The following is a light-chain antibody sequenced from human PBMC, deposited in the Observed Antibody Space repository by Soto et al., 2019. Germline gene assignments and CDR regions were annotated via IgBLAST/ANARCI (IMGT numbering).Light chain of an antibody. V-gene: IGKV1-39*01. CDR1: ENISRH. CDR3: QQTYTTLSSS. J-gene: IGKJ5*01. CDR2: AAS. Sequence: DIQMTQSPSSLSGSVGDRVTITCRASENISRHLNWYQQKPGKAPKLLIYAASSLQNGVPSRFRGGGSGTDFTLTISNLQPEDFATYHCQQTYTTLSSSFGQWTRLESK.